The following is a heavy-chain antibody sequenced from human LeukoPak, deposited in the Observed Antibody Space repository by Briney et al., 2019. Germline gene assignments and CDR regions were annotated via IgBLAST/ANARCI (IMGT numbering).Heavy chain of an antibody. J-gene: IGHJ4*02. Sequence: GGSLRLSCAASGFTFSSYSMNWVRQAPGKGLEWVSSISSSSSYIYYADSVKGRFTISRDNAKNSLYLQMNSLRAKDTAVYYCAREDGLRYFDWLLSPLDYWGQGTLVTVSS. D-gene: IGHD3-9*01. CDR1: GFTFSSYS. CDR3: AREDGLRYFDWLLSPLDY. CDR2: ISSSSSYI. V-gene: IGHV3-21*01.